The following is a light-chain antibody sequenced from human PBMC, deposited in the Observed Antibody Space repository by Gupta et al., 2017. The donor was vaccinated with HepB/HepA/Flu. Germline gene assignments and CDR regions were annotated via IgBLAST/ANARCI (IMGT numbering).Light chain of an antibody. CDR1: QSVLYSSNNKNY. CDR2: WAS. Sequence: DLVMTHSPDLLAGSLGGRATIQRKSSQSVLYSSNNKNYLAWYQQKPGQPPKLLIYWASTRESGVPDRFSGSGSGTDFTLTISSLQAEDVAVYYCQQYYSTPTWTFGQGTKVEIK. J-gene: IGKJ1*01. V-gene: IGKV4-1*01. CDR3: QQYYSTPTWT.